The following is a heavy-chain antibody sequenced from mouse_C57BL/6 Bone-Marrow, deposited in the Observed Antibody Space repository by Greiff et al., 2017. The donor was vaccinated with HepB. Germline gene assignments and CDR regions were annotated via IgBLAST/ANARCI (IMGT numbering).Heavy chain of an antibody. CDR2: IYPGDGDT. D-gene: IGHD2-4*01. CDR1: GYAFSSSW. Sequence: QVQLQQSGPELVKPGASVKISCKASGYAFSSSWMNWVKQRPGKGLEWIGRIYPGDGDTNYNGKFKGKATLTADKSSSTAYMQLSSLTSEDSAVYFCASTLYYDYGRDYWGQGTTLTVSS. J-gene: IGHJ2*01. V-gene: IGHV1-82*01. CDR3: ASTLYYDYGRDY.